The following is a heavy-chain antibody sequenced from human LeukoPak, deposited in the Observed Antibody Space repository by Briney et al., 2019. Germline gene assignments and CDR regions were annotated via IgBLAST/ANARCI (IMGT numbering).Heavy chain of an antibody. Sequence: PSETLSLTCTVSGGSVSSGSYYWSWIRQPPGKGLEWIGYIYYSWSTNYNPSLKSRVTISVDTSKNQFSLNLSSVTAADTAVYYCARVHLITGTPGYWGQGTLVTVSS. CDR1: GGSVSSGSYY. CDR2: IYYSWST. D-gene: IGHD1-20*01. CDR3: ARVHLITGTPGY. V-gene: IGHV4-61*01. J-gene: IGHJ4*02.